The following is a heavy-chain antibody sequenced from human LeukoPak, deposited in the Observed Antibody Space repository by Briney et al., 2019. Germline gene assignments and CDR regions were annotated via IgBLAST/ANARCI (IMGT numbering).Heavy chain of an antibody. V-gene: IGHV4-34*01. J-gene: IGHJ4*02. D-gene: IGHD6-6*01. CDR1: AFTFSGYW. Sequence: GSMRLSCAASAFTFSGYWMSWVRQPPGKGLEWIGEINHSGSTNYNPSLKSRVTISVDTSKNQFSLKLSSVTAADTAVYYCARVALVVQLLDYWGQGTLVTVSS. CDR2: INHSGST. CDR3: ARVALVVQLLDY.